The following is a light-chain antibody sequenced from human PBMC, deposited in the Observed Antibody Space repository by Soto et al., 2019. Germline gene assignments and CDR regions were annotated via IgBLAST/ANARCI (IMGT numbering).Light chain of an antibody. V-gene: IGKV1D-13*01. CDR3: QQFNDYPPA. J-gene: IGKJ5*01. Sequence: IQLAQSPSSLSASAGDRVTITCRASQGISTAVAWYQQKPGKAPKLLIYDASSMPSGVSSRFSGSGSGTDFTLTISGLQPEDVATYYCQQFNDYPPAFGQGTRLEIK. CDR2: DAS. CDR1: QGISTA.